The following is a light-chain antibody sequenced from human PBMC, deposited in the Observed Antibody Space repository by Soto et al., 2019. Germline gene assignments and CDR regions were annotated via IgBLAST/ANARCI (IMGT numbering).Light chain of an antibody. CDR2: DVS. J-gene: IGLJ1*01. V-gene: IGLV2-14*01. Sequence: QSALTQPASVSGSPGQSITISCTGTSSDAGGYNYVSWYQQHPGKAPKLIIYDVSNRPSGVSNRFSGSKSGNTASLTISGLQAEDEADYYCSSYTSSSTLGVFGTGTKLTVL. CDR1: SSDAGGYNY. CDR3: SSYTSSSTLGV.